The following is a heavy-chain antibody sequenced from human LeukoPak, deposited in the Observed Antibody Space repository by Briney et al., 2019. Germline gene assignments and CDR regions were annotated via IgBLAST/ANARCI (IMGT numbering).Heavy chain of an antibody. Sequence: GGSLRLSCAASGFTFSSYWMSWVRQAPGKGLEWVSAISGSGGSTYYADSVKGRFTISRDNSKNTLYLQMNSLRAEDTAVYYCAKVKGRIVGATGAFDIWGQGTMVTVSS. J-gene: IGHJ3*02. D-gene: IGHD1-26*01. CDR1: GFTFSSYW. CDR3: AKVKGRIVGATGAFDI. V-gene: IGHV3-23*01. CDR2: ISGSGGST.